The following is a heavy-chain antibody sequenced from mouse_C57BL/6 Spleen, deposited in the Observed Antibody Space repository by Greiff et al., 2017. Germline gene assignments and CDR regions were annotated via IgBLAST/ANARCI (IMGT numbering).Heavy chain of an antibody. Sequence: VQLQQSGAELVRPGTSVKVSCKASGYAFTNYLIEWVKQRPGQGLEWIGVINPGSGGTNYNEKFKGKAPLTADKSSSTAYMHLSSLTSEDSAVYFCARWKDSSGYVPFDYWGQGTTLTVSS. CDR1: GYAFTNYL. D-gene: IGHD3-2*02. CDR2: INPGSGGT. CDR3: ARWKDSSGYVPFDY. J-gene: IGHJ2*01. V-gene: IGHV1-54*01.